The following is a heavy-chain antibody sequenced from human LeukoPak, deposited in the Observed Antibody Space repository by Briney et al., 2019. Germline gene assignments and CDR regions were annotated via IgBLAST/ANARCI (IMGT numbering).Heavy chain of an antibody. Sequence: GSLRLSCAASGFTFSSYAMSWVRQAPGKGLEWIGSIYYSGSTYYNPSLKSRVTISVDTSKNQFSLKLSSVTAADTAVYYCARLYSGSYLPDYWGQGTLVTVSS. CDR3: ARLYSGSYLPDY. V-gene: IGHV4-38-2*01. CDR1: GFTFSSYA. CDR2: IYYSGST. D-gene: IGHD1-26*01. J-gene: IGHJ4*02.